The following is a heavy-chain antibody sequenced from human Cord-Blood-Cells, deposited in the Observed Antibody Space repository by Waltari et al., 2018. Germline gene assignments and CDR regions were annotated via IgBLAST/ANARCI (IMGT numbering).Heavy chain of an antibody. CDR3: ARGDTIFGVVSAFDI. D-gene: IGHD3-3*01. J-gene: IGHJ3*02. CDR2: IDWVDDK. V-gene: IGHV2-70*01. CDR1: GSSLSTSGMC. Sequence: QVTLRESGPALVKPTQTLTLTCTFSGSSLSTSGMCVSWIRQPPGKALEWLALIDWVDDKYYSTSLKTRLTISKDTTKNPVVLTMTNMDPVDTATYYCARGDTIFGVVSAFDIWGQGTMVTVSS.